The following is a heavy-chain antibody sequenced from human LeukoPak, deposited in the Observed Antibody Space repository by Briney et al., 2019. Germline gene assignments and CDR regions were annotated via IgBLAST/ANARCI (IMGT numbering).Heavy chain of an antibody. Sequence: GSSVKVSCKASGGTFSSYAISWVRQAPGQGLEWMGGIIPIFGTANYAQKFQGRVTITADESTSTAYMELSSLRSEDTAVYYCAREAYYYDSSGYGAFDIWGQGTMVTVSS. D-gene: IGHD3-22*01. CDR1: GGTFSSYA. CDR3: AREAYYYDSSGYGAFDI. CDR2: IIPIFGTA. V-gene: IGHV1-69*01. J-gene: IGHJ3*02.